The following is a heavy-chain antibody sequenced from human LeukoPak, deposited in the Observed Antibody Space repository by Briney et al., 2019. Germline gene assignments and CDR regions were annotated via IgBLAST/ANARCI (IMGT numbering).Heavy chain of an antibody. J-gene: IGHJ4*02. CDR1: GGSISSSNW. CDR2: IYHSGST. CDR3: ARGNLEYYYDSSGYHSYFDY. V-gene: IGHV4-4*02. Sequence: SETLSLTCAVSGGSISSSNWWSWVRQPPGKGLEWIGEIYHSGSTNYNPSLKSRVTISVDTSKNQFSLKLSSVTAADTAVYYCARGNLEYYYDSSGYHSYFDYWGQGTLVTVSS. D-gene: IGHD3-22*01.